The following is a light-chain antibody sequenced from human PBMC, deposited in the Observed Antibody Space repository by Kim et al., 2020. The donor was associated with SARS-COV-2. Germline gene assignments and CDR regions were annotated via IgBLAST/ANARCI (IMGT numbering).Light chain of an antibody. V-gene: IGKV1-6*01. CDR1: QGIRND. CDR2: ATS. CDR3: RQDYDYTLT. J-gene: IGKJ4*01. Sequence: AIQMTQSPSSLSASVGDRVTITCRASQGIRNDLGWYQQKPGRAPNLLIYATSTLQSGVPSRFSGSGSGTDFTLTISSLQPEDVATYYCRQDYDYTLTFGGGTKVDIK.